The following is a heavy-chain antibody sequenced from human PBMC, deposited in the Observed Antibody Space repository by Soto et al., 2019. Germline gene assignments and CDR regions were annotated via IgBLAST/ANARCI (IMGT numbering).Heavy chain of an antibody. D-gene: IGHD6-13*01. CDR1: GGSISRYY. V-gene: IGHV4-4*07. J-gene: IGHJ5*02. CDR3: ARDLGAAAATWSDP. CDR2: IYTSGST. Sequence: SETLSLACHVSGGSISRYYWSWIRQHAGKGLEWIGRIYTSGSTNDNHSLKSRVTISVDTSKNQFSLKLSSVTAADTAVYYCARDLGAAAATWSDPGGQGTLVTVSS.